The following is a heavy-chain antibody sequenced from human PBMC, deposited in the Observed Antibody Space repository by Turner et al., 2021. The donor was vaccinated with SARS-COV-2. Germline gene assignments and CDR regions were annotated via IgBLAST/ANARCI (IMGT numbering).Heavy chain of an antibody. V-gene: IGHV3-7*03. CDR2: IKQDGSEK. D-gene: IGHD6-13*01. J-gene: IGHJ4*02. CDR3: AGLHTSSWYFDY. Sequence: EVQLVECGGGLVQPGGSLRLSWAASGFTFSSYGMSWVRQAPGKGLEWVANIKQDGSEKYYVDSVKGRITISRDNAKNSLYLQMNSLRAEDTAVYYCAGLHTSSWYFDYWGQGTLVTVSS. CDR1: GFTFSSYG.